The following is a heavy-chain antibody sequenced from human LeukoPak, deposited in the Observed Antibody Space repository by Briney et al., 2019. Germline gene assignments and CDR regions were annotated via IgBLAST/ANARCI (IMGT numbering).Heavy chain of an antibody. CDR3: ARHKLRFLVWFDP. D-gene: IGHD3-3*01. J-gene: IGHJ5*02. CDR1: GGTFSSYA. V-gene: IGHV1-69*01. CDR2: IIPIFGTA. Sequence: ASVKVSCKASGGTFSSYAISWVRQAPGQGLEWMGGIIPIFGTANYAQKFQGRVTITADESTSTAYMELSSLRSEDTAVYYCARHKLRFLVWFDPWGQGTLVTVSS.